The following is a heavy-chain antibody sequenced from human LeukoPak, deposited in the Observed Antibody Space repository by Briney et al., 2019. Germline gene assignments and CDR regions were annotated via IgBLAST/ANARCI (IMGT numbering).Heavy chain of an antibody. J-gene: IGHJ5*02. V-gene: IGHV6-1*01. D-gene: IGHD3-10*01. CDR3: AGIRGPGVRDWFDP. Sequence: QTLSLTSVISGDSVSTKSVAWNWIRQSPSRGLEWMGRVYYRAKWYNDYAVSVESRITINADTSKNKFSLHLNSVTPEDTAVYYCAGIRGPGVRDWFDPWGQGTLVTVSS. CDR1: GDSVSTKSVA. CDR2: VYYRAKWYN.